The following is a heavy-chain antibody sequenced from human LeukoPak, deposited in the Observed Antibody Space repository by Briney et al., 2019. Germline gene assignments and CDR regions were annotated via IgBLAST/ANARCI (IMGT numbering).Heavy chain of an antibody. CDR1: GDSISSYS. D-gene: IGHD1-26*01. J-gene: IGHJ5*02. Sequence: SETLSLTCTVSGDSISSYSWSWIRQPPREGLQWIGYVSYSGSTNYNPYLKSRVTISVDTSKNQFSLKLRPVTAADTAVYYCARGYRGSYVDPWGRGTLVTVSS. CDR3: ARGYRGSYVDP. V-gene: IGHV4-59*01. CDR2: VSYSGST.